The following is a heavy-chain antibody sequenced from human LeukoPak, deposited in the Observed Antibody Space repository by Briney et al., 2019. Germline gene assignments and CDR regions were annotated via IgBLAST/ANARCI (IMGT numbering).Heavy chain of an antibody. V-gene: IGHV1-46*01. J-gene: IGHJ6*03. CDR3: ARGQRGGGSPNLGGLFASYYTYYYMDV. CDR2: INPSDGAT. CDR1: GNTFTMYN. D-gene: IGHD3-16*01. Sequence: ASVKVSCKASGNTFTMYNIHWVRQAPGQGLEWMGMINPSDGATTYTQKFQGRVTMTRDMSTTTVYMDLRRLRSEDTAVYFCARGQRGGGSPNLGGLFASYYTYYYMDVWGRGTTVTVSS.